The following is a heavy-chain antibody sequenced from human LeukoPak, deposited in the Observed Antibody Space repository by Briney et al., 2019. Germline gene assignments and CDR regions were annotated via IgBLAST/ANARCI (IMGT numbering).Heavy chain of an antibody. V-gene: IGHV4-61*02. CDR2: IYTSGST. J-gene: IGHJ6*03. CDR1: GGSISSGSYY. CDR3: ARVGGSGWYGTHYYYYYMDV. Sequence: TSETLSLTCTVSGGSISSGSYYWSWIRQPAGKGLEWIGRIYTSGSTNYNPSLKSRVTISVDTSKNQFSLKLSSVTAADTAVYYCARVGGSGWYGTHYYYYYMDVWGKGTTVTVSS. D-gene: IGHD6-19*01.